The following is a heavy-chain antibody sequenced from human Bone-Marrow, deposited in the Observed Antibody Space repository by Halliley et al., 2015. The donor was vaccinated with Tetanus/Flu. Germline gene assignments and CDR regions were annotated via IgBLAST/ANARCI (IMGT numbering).Heavy chain of an antibody. V-gene: IGHV4-38-2*01. CDR2: IYHSGNT. CDR1: GYSISGDSY. CDR3: ARVRGSGSYNSTRVDT. D-gene: IGHD3-10*01. Sequence: TLSLTCAVSGYSISGDSYWGWIRQPPGKGLEWIGSIYHSGNTYSNPSLKSRVTISVDTSRNQFSLKLWSATAADTAVYYCARVRGSGSYNSTRVDTWGQGNLVTVSS. J-gene: IGHJ4*02.